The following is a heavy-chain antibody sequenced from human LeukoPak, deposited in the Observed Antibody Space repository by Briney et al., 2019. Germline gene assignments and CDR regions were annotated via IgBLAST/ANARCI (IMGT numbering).Heavy chain of an antibody. J-gene: IGHJ5*02. CDR2: IRRNRDNYAT. CDR3: TRRFGVNSWWFDP. D-gene: IGHD4-23*01. V-gene: IGHV3-73*01. CDR1: GITFSGSA. Sequence: GGSLKLSCEASGITFSGSAMHWVRQASGKGLEWVGRIRRNRDNYATAYAASVKGRFTISRDDLKNTAYLQMNSLKTEDTAVYYCTRRFGVNSWWFDPWGQGTLVTVSS.